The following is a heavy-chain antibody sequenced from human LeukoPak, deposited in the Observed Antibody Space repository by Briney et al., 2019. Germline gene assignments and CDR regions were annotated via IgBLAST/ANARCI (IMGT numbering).Heavy chain of an antibody. D-gene: IGHD4-17*01. CDR3: ARDLGDGDYDNWFDP. V-gene: IGHV4-61*02. Sequence: SQTLSLTCTVSGNSISSGDNYWSWIRQPAGKGLEWIGRIYTSGSTNYNPSLKSRVTISGDTSKNQFSLRLSSVTAADTAVYYCARDLGDGDYDNWFDPWGQGTLVTVSS. J-gene: IGHJ5*02. CDR2: IYTSGST. CDR1: GNSISSGDNY.